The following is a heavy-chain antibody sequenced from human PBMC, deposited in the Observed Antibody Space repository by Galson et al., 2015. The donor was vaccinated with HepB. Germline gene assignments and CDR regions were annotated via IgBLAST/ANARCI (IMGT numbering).Heavy chain of an antibody. D-gene: IGHD2-15*01. CDR1: GYTFTSYG. CDR2: ISAYNGNT. V-gene: IGHV1-18*04. CDR3: ARVEGEIGYCSGGSCYSLGAFDI. J-gene: IGHJ3*02. Sequence: VKVSCKASGYTFTSYGISWVRQAPGQGLEWMGWISAYNGNTNYAQKLQGRVTMTTDTSTSTAYMELRSLRSDDTAVYYCARVEGEIGYCSGGSCYSLGAFDIWGQGTMVTVSS.